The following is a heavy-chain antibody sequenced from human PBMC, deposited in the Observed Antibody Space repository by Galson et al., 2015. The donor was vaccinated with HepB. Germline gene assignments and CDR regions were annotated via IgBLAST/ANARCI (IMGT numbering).Heavy chain of an antibody. CDR3: ARGLGLYFFDY. J-gene: IGHJ4*02. V-gene: IGHV4-61*01. CDR2: MYYSGST. Sequence: ETLSLTCTVSGGSVSSGSYYWSWIRQPPGQGLEWIGYMYYSGSTNYNSSLRSRVTISIDTSKNQFSLKLSSVTTADTAVYYCARGLGLYFFDYWGQGTLVTVSS. CDR1: GGSVSSGSYY. D-gene: IGHD3/OR15-3a*01.